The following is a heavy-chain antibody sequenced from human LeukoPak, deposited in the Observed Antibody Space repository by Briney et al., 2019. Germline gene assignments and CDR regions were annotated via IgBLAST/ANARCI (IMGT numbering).Heavy chain of an antibody. J-gene: IGHJ6*02. CDR2: THYRSKWYN. CDR3: ARGRGDYYGMDV. Sequence: SQTLSLTCAISGDSVSRNSAAWNWIRQSPSRGLEWLGRTHYRSKWYNDYAESVKSRITINPDTSKNQFTLQLNAVTHEESGVYYCARGRGDYYGMDVWGQGTTVTVSS. V-gene: IGHV6-1*01. CDR1: GDSVSRNSAA.